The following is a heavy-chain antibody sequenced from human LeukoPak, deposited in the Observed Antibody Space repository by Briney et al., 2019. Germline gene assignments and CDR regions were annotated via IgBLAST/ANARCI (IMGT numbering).Heavy chain of an antibody. Sequence: GGSLRLSCAASGFTFSNAWMSWARQAPGKGLEWVSTISGSGGSTYYADSVKGRFTISRDNSKNTLYLQMNSLRAEDTAVYYCAKVPLGDGYGYYYFDYWGQGTLVTVSS. J-gene: IGHJ4*02. V-gene: IGHV3-23*01. CDR1: GFTFSNAW. CDR2: ISGSGGST. D-gene: IGHD5-18*01. CDR3: AKVPLGDGYGYYYFDY.